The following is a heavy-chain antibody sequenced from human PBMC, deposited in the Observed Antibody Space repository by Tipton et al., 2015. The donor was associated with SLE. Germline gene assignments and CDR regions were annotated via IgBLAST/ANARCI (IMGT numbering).Heavy chain of an antibody. CDR1: GGSITTVGYY. J-gene: IGHJ6*02. CDR3: VRGPKDV. V-gene: IGHV4-31*02. CDR2: IYDSKST. Sequence: LRLSCTVSGGSITTVGYYWSWNRQHPGKGLEWIGYIYDSKSTYYNPSLKSRLTMSADTSKSQISLKLSSVSAADTAVYYCVRGPKDVWGQGTTVTVSS.